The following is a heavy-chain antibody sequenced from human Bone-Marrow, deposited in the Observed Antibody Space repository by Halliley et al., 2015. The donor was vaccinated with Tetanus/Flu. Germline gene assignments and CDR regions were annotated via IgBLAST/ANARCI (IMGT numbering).Heavy chain of an antibody. V-gene: IGHV5-51*03. D-gene: IGHD2-15*01. J-gene: IGHJ3*01. CDR1: EHNFADYW. CDR3: ASLNCSGGNCYSFAFNV. Sequence: QLVQSGAEVKKPGESLKISCKGSEHNFADYWLGWVRQVPGKGLEWMGIIFPGDSETGYSPSLQGQVTMSVDKSVTTAYLQWSSLKASDTAIYFCASLNCSGGNCYSFAFNVWGQGTKVTVSP. CDR2: IFPGDSET.